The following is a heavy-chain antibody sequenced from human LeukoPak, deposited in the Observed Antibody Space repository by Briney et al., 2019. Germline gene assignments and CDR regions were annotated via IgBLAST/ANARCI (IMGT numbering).Heavy chain of an antibody. CDR3: ARLASYYDMDV. V-gene: IGHV3-7*05. J-gene: IGHJ6*02. CDR1: GFTFSSYA. CDR2: IKQDGSEK. Sequence: GGSLRLSCAASGFTFSSYAMSWVRQAPGKGLEWVANIKQDGSEKYYVVSVKGRFTISRDTAKNSLYLQMNSLRAEDTAVYFCARLASYYDMDVWGQGTTVTVSS.